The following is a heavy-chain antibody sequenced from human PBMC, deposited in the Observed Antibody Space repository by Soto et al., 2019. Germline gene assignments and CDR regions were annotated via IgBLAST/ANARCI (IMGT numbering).Heavy chain of an antibody. CDR3: AKDQGSSWYEIDY. V-gene: IGHV3-23*01. J-gene: IGHJ4*02. Sequence: EVQLLESGGGLVQPGGSLRLSCAASGFTFSNYAVTWVRQAPGKGLEWVSTISGSGGSTDYEDSVKGRLTITRDNSKNPLYLQMNSLRGEYTAVYYGAKDQGSSWYEIDYWGQGTLVTVSS. D-gene: IGHD6-13*01. CDR1: GFTFSNYA. CDR2: ISGSGGST.